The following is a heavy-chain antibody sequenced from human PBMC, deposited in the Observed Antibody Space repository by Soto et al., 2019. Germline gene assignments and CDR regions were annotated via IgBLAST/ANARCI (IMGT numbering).Heavy chain of an antibody. CDR1: GFSLSTSGVG. CDR3: AQTRGGPYYAFWSATMRNWFDP. V-gene: IGHV2-5*02. Sequence: QITLKESGPTLVKPTQTLTLTYTFSGFSLSTSGVGVGWMRQPPGKDLEWLALIYWDDDKRYSPSLKSRLTITNDTSKNQVVLTMTNMDPFDTATYYSAQTRGGPYYAFWSATMRNWFDPWGQGTLVTVSS. J-gene: IGHJ5*02. CDR2: IYWDDDK. D-gene: IGHD3-3*01.